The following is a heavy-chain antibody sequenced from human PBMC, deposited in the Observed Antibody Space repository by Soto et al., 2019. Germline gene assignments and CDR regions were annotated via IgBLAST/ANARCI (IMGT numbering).Heavy chain of an antibody. CDR2: INPNSGGT. D-gene: IGHD2-15*01. J-gene: IGHJ4*02. V-gene: IGHV1-2*02. CDR1: GYTFTGYY. CDR3: ARGTDIVVVVAAIFDY. Sequence: ASVKVSCKASGYTFTGYYMHWVRQAPGQGLEWMGWINPNSGGTNYAQKFQGRVTMTRDTSISTAYMELSRLRSDDTAVYYCARGTDIVVVVAAIFDYWGQGTTVTVSS.